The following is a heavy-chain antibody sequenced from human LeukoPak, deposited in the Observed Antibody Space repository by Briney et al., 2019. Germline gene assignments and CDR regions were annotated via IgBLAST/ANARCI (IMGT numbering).Heavy chain of an antibody. V-gene: IGHV1-2*04. Sequence: GASVKVSCKASGYTFTGYYVHWVRQAPGQGLEWMGWINPNSGGTNYAQKFQGWVTMTRDTSISTAYMELSRLRSDDTAVYYCARDLGRIAVAGTLAYWGQGTLVTVSS. CDR3: ARDLGRIAVAGTLAY. J-gene: IGHJ4*02. CDR2: INPNSGGT. CDR1: GYTFTGYY. D-gene: IGHD6-19*01.